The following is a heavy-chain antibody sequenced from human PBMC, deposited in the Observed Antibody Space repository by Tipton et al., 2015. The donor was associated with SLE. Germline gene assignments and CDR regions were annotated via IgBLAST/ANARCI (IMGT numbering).Heavy chain of an antibody. Sequence: SLRLSCAASGFTFDDFGMSWVRQVPGKGLEWVSGINWKGDSTAYADSMRGRITISRDNAKKSLYLQMNRLRAEDTGVYFCARTVSKWSTQFSEVDFWGQGPLVTVSA. CDR3: ARTVSKWSTQFSEVDF. D-gene: IGHD1-26*01. V-gene: IGHV3-20*04. CDR1: GFTFDDFG. J-gene: IGHJ4*02. CDR2: INWKGDST.